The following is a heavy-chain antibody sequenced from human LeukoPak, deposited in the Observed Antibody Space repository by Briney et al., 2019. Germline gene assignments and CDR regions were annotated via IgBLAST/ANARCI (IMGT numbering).Heavy chain of an antibody. CDR3: ARLFQRNELNYYDSSGYSLGC. J-gene: IGHJ4*02. CDR1: GYTFTSYD. D-gene: IGHD3-22*01. CDR2: MNPNSGNT. V-gene: IGHV1-8*03. Sequence: ASVKVSCKASGYTFTSYDINWVRQATGQGLECMGWMNPNSGNTGYAQKFQGRITITRNTSIRTAYMELSSLRSEDTAVYYCARLFQRNELNYYDSSGYSLGCWGQGTLVTVSS.